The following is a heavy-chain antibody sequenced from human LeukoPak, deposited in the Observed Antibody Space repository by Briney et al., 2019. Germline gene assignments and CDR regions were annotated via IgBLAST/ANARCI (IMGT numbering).Heavy chain of an antibody. CDR1: GFTVNSNY. Sequence: GGSLRLSCAASGFTVNSNYMGWVRQAPGKGLEWVSVIYSDGRTYSSDSVKGRFTLSRDNSKNTLYLQMSGLRAEDTAVYYCARRRATSWSFDSWGQGTLVTVSS. CDR3: ARRRATSWSFDS. J-gene: IGHJ4*02. D-gene: IGHD6-13*01. CDR2: IYSDGRT. V-gene: IGHV3-66*04.